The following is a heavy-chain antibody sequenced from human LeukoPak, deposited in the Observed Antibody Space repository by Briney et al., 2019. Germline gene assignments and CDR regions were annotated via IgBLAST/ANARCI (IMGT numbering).Heavy chain of an antibody. V-gene: IGHV3-30-3*01. J-gene: IGHJ3*02. D-gene: IGHD3-16*02. Sequence: GGSLRLSCAASGFTFSSYTMHWVRQAPGKGLEWVAVISYDGSNKYYADSVKGRFTISRDNSKNTLYLQMNSLRAEDTAVYYCARDPTSRLSAAFDIWGQGTMVTVSS. CDR3: ARDPTSRLSAAFDI. CDR1: GFTFSSYT. CDR2: ISYDGSNK.